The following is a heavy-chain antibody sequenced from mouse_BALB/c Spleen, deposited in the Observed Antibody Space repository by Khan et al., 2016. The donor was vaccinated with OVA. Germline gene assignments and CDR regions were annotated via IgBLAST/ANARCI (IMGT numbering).Heavy chain of an antibody. Sequence: QIQLVQSGPELKKPGETVRISCKASGYTFTTAGIQWVQKMPGKGLKWIGWINTHSGVPKYAEDFKGRFAFSLEISVNTAYLQITNLNNEDTATYFWERGGAAYYRNGGGAMEYWGKGTSVTVSS. J-gene: IGHJ4*01. CDR2: INTHSGVP. CDR3: ERGGAAYYRNGGGAMEY. D-gene: IGHD2-5*01. V-gene: IGHV9-4*02. CDR1: GYTFTTAG.